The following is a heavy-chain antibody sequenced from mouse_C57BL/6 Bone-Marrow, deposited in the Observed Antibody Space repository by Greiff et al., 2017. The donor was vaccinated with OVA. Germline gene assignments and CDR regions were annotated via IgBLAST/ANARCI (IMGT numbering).Heavy chain of an antibody. J-gene: IGHJ2*01. Sequence: QVQLQQPGTELVKPGASVKLSCKASGYTFTSYWMHWVKQRPGQGLEWIGNINPSNGGTNYNEKFKSKATLTVDKSSSTSYMQLSSLTSEDSAVYYGARRSYSNYYFDYWGQGTTLTVSS. CDR3: ARRSYSNYYFDY. V-gene: IGHV1-53*01. CDR1: GYTFTSYW. D-gene: IGHD2-5*01. CDR2: INPSNGGT.